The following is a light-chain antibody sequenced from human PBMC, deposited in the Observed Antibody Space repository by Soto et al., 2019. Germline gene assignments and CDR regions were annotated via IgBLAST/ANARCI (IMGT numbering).Light chain of an antibody. Sequence: EIVLTQSPGTLSLSPGERATLSCRASQSVSSSYLAWYQQKPGQAPRLLIYGASGRATGIPDRFSGSGSGTDFTLTISRLEPEDFAVYYCQQYGSSRLTFGGGTKVDIK. V-gene: IGKV3-20*01. J-gene: IGKJ4*01. CDR2: GAS. CDR1: QSVSSSY. CDR3: QQYGSSRLT.